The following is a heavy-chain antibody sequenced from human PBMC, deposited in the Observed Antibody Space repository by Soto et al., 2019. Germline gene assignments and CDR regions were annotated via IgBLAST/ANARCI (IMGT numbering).Heavy chain of an antibody. CDR2: IYSGGST. CDR3: ARVAALQFNWFDP. CDR1: GFTISSNY. V-gene: IGHV3-53*04. Sequence: GGSLRLSCAASGFTISSNYMSWVRQAPGKGLEWVSVIYSGGSTYYADSVKGRFTISRHNSKNTLYLLMNSLRAEDTAVYYCARVAALQFNWFDPWGQGTLVTVSS. J-gene: IGHJ5*02. D-gene: IGHD1-1*01.